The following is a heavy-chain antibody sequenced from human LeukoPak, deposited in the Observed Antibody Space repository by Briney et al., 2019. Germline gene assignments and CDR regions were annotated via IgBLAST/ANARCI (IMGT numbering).Heavy chain of an antibody. V-gene: IGHV1-24*01. D-gene: IGHD1-26*01. J-gene: IGHJ6*03. CDR3: ARNGMKRSGSYQLYYYYYMDV. CDR2: FDPEDGGT. CDR1: GYTLTELS. Sequence: ASVKVSCKVSGYTLTELSMHWVRQAPGKGLEWMGGFDPEDGGTIYAQKFQGRVTMTEDTSTDTAYMELSSLRSEDTAVYYCARNGMKRSGSYQLYYYYYMDVWGKGTTVTVSS.